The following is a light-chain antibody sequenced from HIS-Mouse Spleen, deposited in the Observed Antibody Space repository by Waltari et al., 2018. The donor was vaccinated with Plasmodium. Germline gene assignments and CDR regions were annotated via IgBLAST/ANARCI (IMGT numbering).Light chain of an antibody. V-gene: IGKV1-5*03. J-gene: IGKJ2*01. CDR3: QQYNSYSYT. Sequence: DIQMTQSPSTLSPSVGDRVTITCRASQSISSWLAWYQQKPGKAPRLLIYKASSLESGVPSRFSGSGYGTEFTLTISSLQPDDFATYYCQQYNSYSYTFGQGTKLEIK. CDR1: QSISSW. CDR2: KAS.